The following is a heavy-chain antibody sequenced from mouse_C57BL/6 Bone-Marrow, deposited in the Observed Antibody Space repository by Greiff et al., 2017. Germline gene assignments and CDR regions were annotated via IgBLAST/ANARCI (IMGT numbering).Heavy chain of an antibody. CDR2: FHPSDSDT. V-gene: IGHV1-74*01. D-gene: IGHD1-1*01. CDR1: GYTFTSYW. J-gene: IGHJ1*03. Sequence: VQLQQSGAELVRPGASVTVSCKASGYTFTSYWMHWVKQRPGQGLEWIGRFHPSDSDTNYNQKFKGNATLSVDKSSSTAYMKLSSLASEDSAVYYLAIYGSGYWYFDVWCTGTTVTVSS. CDR3: AIYGSGYWYFDV.